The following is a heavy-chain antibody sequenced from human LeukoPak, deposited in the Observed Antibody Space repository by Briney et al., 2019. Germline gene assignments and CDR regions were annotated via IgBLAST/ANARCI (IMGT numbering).Heavy chain of an antibody. V-gene: IGHV3-11*04. J-gene: IGHJ1*01. Sequence: GGSLRLSCAASGFTFSDHYMDWVRQAPGKGLEWVSYISSSDSTIYYADSVKGRFTISRDNAKNSLYLQMNSLRAEDTAVYYCAREAVTGSPGYFQHWGQGTLVTVSS. D-gene: IGHD6-19*01. CDR3: AREAVTGSPGYFQH. CDR1: GFTFSDHY. CDR2: ISSSDSTI.